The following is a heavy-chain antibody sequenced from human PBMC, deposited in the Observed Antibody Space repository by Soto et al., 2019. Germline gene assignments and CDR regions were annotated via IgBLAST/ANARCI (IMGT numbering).Heavy chain of an antibody. J-gene: IGHJ6*02. D-gene: IGHD1-7*01. V-gene: IGHV4-38-2*01. CDR2: IYHSGST. Sequence: SETLSLTCAVSGYSISSGYYWGWIRQPPGKGLEWIGSIYHSGSTYYNPSLKSRVTMSVDTSKNQFSLKLSSVTAADTAVYYCATGTTYYYYYYGMDVWGQGTTVTVSS. CDR3: ATGTTYYYYYYGMDV. CDR1: GYSISSGYY.